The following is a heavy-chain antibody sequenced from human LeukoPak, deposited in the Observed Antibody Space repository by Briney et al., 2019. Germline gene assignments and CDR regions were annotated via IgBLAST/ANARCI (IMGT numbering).Heavy chain of an antibody. D-gene: IGHD3-22*01. V-gene: IGHV4-34*01. CDR2: INHSGST. J-gene: IGHJ3*02. Sequence: SETLSLTCAVYGGSFSGYYWSWIRQPPGKGLEWIGEINHSGSTNYNPSLKSRGTISVDTSKNQFSLKLGSVTAADTAVYYCARNNDSSGYYPAAFDIWGQGTMVTVSS. CDR1: GGSFSGYY. CDR3: ARNNDSSGYYPAAFDI.